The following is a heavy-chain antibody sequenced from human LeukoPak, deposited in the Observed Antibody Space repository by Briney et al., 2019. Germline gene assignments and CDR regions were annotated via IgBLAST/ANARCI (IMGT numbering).Heavy chain of an antibody. J-gene: IGHJ4*02. D-gene: IGHD5-18*01. V-gene: IGHV1-69*13. CDR2: IIPIFGTA. CDR3: TRDRDWAGYSYGFYY. CDR1: GGTFSSYA. Sequence: SVKVSCKASGGTFSSYAISWVRQAPGQGLEWMGGIIPIFGTANYAQKFQGRVTITADESTSTAYMELSSLRSEDTAVYYCTRDRDWAGYSYGFYYWGQGTLVTVSS.